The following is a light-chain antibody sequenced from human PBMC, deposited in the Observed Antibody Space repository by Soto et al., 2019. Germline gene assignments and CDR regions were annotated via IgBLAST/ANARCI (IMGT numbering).Light chain of an antibody. V-gene: IGLV1-40*01. CDR1: SSNIGAGYD. J-gene: IGLJ2*01. CDR2: GNS. CDR3: QYYDISRSGYVV. Sequence: QSVLTQPPSVSGAPGQRVTISCTGSSSNIGAGYDVHWYQQLPGTAPKLLIYGNSNRPSGVPDRFSGSKSGTSASLAITGLQAEDDADYYGQYYDISRSGYVVFGGGTQLTVL.